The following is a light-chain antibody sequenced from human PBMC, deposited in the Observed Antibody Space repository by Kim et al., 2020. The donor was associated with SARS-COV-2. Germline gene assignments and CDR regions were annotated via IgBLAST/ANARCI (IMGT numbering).Light chain of an antibody. CDR2: QDS. CDR3: QAWDSSTGV. Sequence: SYELTQPPSVSVSPGQTASITCSGDKLGDKYACWYQQKPGQSPVLVIYQDSKRPSGIPEPFSGSNSGNTATLTISGTQAMDEADYYCQAWDSSTGV. V-gene: IGLV3-1*01. J-gene: IGLJ3*02. CDR1: KLGDKY.